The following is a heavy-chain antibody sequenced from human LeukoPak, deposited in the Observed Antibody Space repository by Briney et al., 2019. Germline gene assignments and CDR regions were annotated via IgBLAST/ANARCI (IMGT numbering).Heavy chain of an antibody. CDR1: GGSISSGSYY. CDR2: IYTSGST. D-gene: IGHD3-22*01. J-gene: IGHJ4*02. Sequence: SETLSLTCTVSGGSISSGSYYWSWIRQPAGKGLEWIGRIYTSGSTNYNPSLKSRVTISVDTSKNQFSLKLSSVTAADTAVYYCARSYGYYDSSGRKGSFDYWGQGTLVTVSS. V-gene: IGHV4-61*02. CDR3: ARSYGYYDSSGRKGSFDY.